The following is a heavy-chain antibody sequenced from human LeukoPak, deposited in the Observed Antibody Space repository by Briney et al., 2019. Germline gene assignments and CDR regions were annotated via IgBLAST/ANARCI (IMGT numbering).Heavy chain of an antibody. CDR2: ISYSGNT. D-gene: IGHD1-26*01. J-gene: IGHJ1*01. V-gene: IGHV4-61*05. CDR1: GGSISSSSYY. CDR3: ARATLTSGGVFQH. Sequence: PSETLSLTCTVSGGSISSSSYYWGWIRQPPGKGLEWIGYISYSGNTNYNPPLKSRVTISVDTSKTQFSLRLSSVTAADTAVYYCARATLTSGGVFQHWGQGTLVTVSS.